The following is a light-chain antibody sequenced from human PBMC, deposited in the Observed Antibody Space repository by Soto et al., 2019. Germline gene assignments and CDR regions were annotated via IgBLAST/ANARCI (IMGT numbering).Light chain of an antibody. CDR2: DAS. CDR3: QKYYSYPIN. V-gene: IGKV1-5*01. J-gene: IGKJ5*01. CDR1: QSISSW. Sequence: DIQMTQSPSTLSASVLYIVTITFRASQSISSWLAWYQQKPGKAPKLLIYDASSLESGVPSRFSGSGSGTDFTLTISCLQSEDFATYYCQKYYSYPINFGQGTRLEIK.